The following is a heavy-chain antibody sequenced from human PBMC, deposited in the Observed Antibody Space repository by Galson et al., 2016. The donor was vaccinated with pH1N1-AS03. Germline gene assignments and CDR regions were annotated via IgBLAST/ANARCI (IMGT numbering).Heavy chain of an antibody. CDR3: VRESEISGVVVFNY. CDR2: ISAYYGDT. Sequence: SVKVSCKASGYTFTTYGISWVRQAPGQGLEWMGWISAYYGDTHFAHKFQERVTLTRDTSTATAYMELRNLRSDDTAVYYCVRESEISGVVVFNYWGQGTLVTVSS. D-gene: IGHD3-3*01. CDR1: GYTFTTYG. V-gene: IGHV1-18*01. J-gene: IGHJ4*02.